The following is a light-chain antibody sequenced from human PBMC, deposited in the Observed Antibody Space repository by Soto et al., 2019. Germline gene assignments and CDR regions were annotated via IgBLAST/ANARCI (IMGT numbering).Light chain of an antibody. Sequence: EIVMTQSPATLSVSPGERATLSCRASQSIGNNLAWYQQKPGQPPRLLIYGAATRATGVPARFSGSGSGTEFSLTISSLQSEDFAVYYCQMYNNWLGTFGGGTKV. CDR1: QSIGNN. V-gene: IGKV3-15*01. CDR3: QMYNNWLGT. CDR2: GAA. J-gene: IGKJ4*01.